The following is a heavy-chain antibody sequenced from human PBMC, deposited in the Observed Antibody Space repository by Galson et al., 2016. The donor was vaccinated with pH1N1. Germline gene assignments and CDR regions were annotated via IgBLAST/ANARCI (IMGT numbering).Heavy chain of an antibody. D-gene: IGHD6-19*01. CDR2: ITGDSIYI. CDR1: GFTFSRYS. CDR3: ARGRSSGWEHWYFDL. Sequence: SLRLSCAASGFTFSRYSMNWVRQSPGKGLQWVSSITGDSIYIYYPDSVRGRFTISRDNAKNSLYPQMNSLRVEDTAKYYCARGRSSGWEHWYFDLWGRGTLVTVSS. V-gene: IGHV3-21*06. J-gene: IGHJ2*01.